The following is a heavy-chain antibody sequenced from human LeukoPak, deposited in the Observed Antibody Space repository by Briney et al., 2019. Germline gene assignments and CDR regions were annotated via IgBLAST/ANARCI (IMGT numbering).Heavy chain of an antibody. Sequence: SETLSLTCAVSGYSISSGYYWGWIRQPPGKGLEWIGSINHSGSTYYNPSLKSRVTISVDTSKNQFSLKLSSVTAADTAVYYCARHPAASYYDFWSGYPNYYYYMDVWGKGTTVTVSS. CDR2: INHSGST. J-gene: IGHJ6*03. V-gene: IGHV4-38-2*01. CDR1: GYSISSGYY. D-gene: IGHD3-3*01. CDR3: ARHPAASYYDFWSGYPNYYYYMDV.